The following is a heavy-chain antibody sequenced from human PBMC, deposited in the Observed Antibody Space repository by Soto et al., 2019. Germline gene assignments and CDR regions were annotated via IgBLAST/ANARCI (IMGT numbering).Heavy chain of an antibody. J-gene: IGHJ6*03. CDR2: INESGST. CDR1: GGSFSGYY. CDR3: ARGLILWYWELSRRGDHYYYMDV. V-gene: IGHV4-34*01. D-gene: IGHD3-10*01. Sequence: QVQLQQWGAGLLKPAETLSLTCAVYGGSFSGYYWSWIRQPPGKGLEGIGEINESGSTKYNPSLKSRVTISVDTTKNQFSLKLSSVTAADKAVYYCARGLILWYWELSRRGDHYYYMDVWGKGTTVTVSS.